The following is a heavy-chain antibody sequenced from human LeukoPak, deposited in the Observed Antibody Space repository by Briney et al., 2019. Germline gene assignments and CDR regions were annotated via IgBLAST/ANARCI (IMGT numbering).Heavy chain of an antibody. CDR3: ARVYSSGGSDC. D-gene: IGHD6-19*01. J-gene: IGHJ4*02. CDR2: IDSDGSST. Sequence: GGSLRLSCAASGFTFRSYWMHWVRQAPGKGLVWVSRIDSDGSSTTYADSVKGRFTISRDNTKNTLYLQMNSLRAEDTAVYYCARVYSSGGSDCWGQGTLVTVTS. V-gene: IGHV3-74*01. CDR1: GFTFRSYW.